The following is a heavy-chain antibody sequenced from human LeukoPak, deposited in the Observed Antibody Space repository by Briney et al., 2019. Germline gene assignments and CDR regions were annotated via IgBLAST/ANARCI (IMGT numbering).Heavy chain of an antibody. V-gene: IGHV3-9*01. CDR1: GFTFDDYA. Sequence: PGGSLRLSCAASGFTFDDYAMHWVRQAPGKGLEWVSGISWNSGSIGYADSVKGRFTISRDNAKNSLYLQMNSLRPDDTAVYYCAKAHWWLPDYWGQGTLVTVSS. J-gene: IGHJ4*02. CDR2: ISWNSGSI. CDR3: AKAHWWLPDY. D-gene: IGHD2-8*02.